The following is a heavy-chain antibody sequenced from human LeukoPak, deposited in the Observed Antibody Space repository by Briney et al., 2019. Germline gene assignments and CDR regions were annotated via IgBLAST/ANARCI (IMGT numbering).Heavy chain of an antibody. CDR2: IYYSGST. CDR1: GGSISSSSYY. Sequence: KPSETLSLTCTVSGGSISSSSYYWGWIRQPPGKGLEWIGSIYYSGSTNYNPSLKSRVTISVDTSKNQFSLKLSSVTAADTAVYYCAAGLFGGVGTYYFDYWGQGTLVTVSS. V-gene: IGHV4-39*07. J-gene: IGHJ4*02. D-gene: IGHD3-16*01. CDR3: AAGLFGGVGTYYFDY.